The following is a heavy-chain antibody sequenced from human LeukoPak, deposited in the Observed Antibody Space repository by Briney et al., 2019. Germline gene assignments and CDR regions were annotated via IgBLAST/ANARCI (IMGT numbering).Heavy chain of an antibody. Sequence: PSETLSLTCTVSSGSISLYYWTWIRQPPGKGLEWIGYVYYTGSTNHNPSLKSRVTISVDTSKNQFSLKLTSVTAADTAVCFCARGTGSTPYTYYMDVWGKGTTVTVSS. CDR3: ARGTGSTPYTYYMDV. V-gene: IGHV4-59*01. J-gene: IGHJ6*03. CDR2: VYYTGST. CDR1: SGSISLYY. D-gene: IGHD1-1*01.